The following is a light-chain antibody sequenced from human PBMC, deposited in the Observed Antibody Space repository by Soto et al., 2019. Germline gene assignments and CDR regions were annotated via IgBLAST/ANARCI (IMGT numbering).Light chain of an antibody. J-gene: IGLJ1*01. Sequence: QSVLTQTPSASGSLGQSVTISCTGTSGDVGGYNFVSWYQQHPGKAPKLLIYEVIKRPSGVPDRFSGSKFGNTASLTVSGLQPEDEADYFCSSYAGSRIFVLGTGTKVTVL. CDR2: EVI. V-gene: IGLV2-8*01. CDR1: SGDVGGYNF. CDR3: SSYAGSRIFV.